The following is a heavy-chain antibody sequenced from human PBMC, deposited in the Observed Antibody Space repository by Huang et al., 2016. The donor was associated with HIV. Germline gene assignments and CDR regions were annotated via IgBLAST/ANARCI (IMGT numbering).Heavy chain of an antibody. D-gene: IGHD6-19*01. CDR3: ALKGDSSGWEYFRH. V-gene: IGHV3-30*03. CDR1: GVIFSNYC. J-gene: IGHJ1*01. Sequence: QVQLVESGGGVVQPGRSLRLSCAACGVIFSNYCMHWVRQAPGKGLEWVALRSYDGSNKYYTDSVKGRFSISRDNSKNTLYLQMNSLRAEDTAVYYCALKGDSSGWEYFRHWGQGTLVTVSS. CDR2: RSYDGSNK.